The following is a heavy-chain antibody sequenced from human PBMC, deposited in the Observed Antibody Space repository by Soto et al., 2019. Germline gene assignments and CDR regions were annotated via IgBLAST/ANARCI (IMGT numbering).Heavy chain of an antibody. CDR3: AKGFGGYYYYMDV. J-gene: IGHJ6*03. Sequence: GGSLRLSCAASGFTFSSYSMNWVRQAPGKGLEWVSYISSSSSTIYYADSVKGRFTISRDNAKNSLYLQMNSLRAEDTALYYCAKGFGGYYYYMDVWGKGTTVTVSS. CDR2: ISSSSSTI. V-gene: IGHV3-48*04. D-gene: IGHD3-3*01. CDR1: GFTFSSYS.